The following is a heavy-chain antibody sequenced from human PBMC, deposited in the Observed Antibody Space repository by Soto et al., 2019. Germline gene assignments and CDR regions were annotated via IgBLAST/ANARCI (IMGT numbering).Heavy chain of an antibody. CDR1: GGSISSYY. V-gene: IGHV4-59*08. CDR2: IYYSGST. J-gene: IGHJ4*02. CDR3: ARRRRDRYCSSTSCYRYFDY. D-gene: IGHD2-2*01. Sequence: PSETLSLTCTVSGGSISSYYWSWIRQHPGKGLEWIGYIYYSGSTNYNPSLKSRVTISVDTSKNQFSLKLSSVTAADTAVYYCARRRRDRYCSSTSCYRYFDYWGQGTLVTVSS.